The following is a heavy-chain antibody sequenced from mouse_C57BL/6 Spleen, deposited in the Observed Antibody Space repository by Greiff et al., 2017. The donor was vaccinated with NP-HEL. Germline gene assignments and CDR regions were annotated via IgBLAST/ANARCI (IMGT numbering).Heavy chain of an antibody. CDR2: IYPGDGDT. Sequence: QVHVKQSGAELVKPGASVKISCKASGYAFSSYWMNWVKQRPGKGLEWIGQIYPGDGDTNYNGKFKGKATLTADKSSSTAYMQLSSLTSEDSAVYFCARGSSGSYYFDYWGQGTTLTVSS. CDR1: GYAFSSYW. CDR3: ARGSSGSYYFDY. J-gene: IGHJ2*01. D-gene: IGHD3-2*02. V-gene: IGHV1-80*01.